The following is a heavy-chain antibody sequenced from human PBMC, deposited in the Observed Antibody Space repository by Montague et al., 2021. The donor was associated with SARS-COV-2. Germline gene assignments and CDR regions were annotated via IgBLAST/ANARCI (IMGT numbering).Heavy chain of an antibody. CDR1: GFSLSTSGVG. Sequence: PALVKPTQTLTLTCTFSGFSLSTSGVGVGWIRQPPGKALEWLALIYWDDDKRYSPSLKSRLTITKDTSRNQVVLTMTNVDPVDTATYYCAHSRLYYDILTGYYSLGYYFDYWGQGTLVTVSS. V-gene: IGHV2-5*02. J-gene: IGHJ4*02. D-gene: IGHD3-9*01. CDR3: AHSRLYYDILTGYYSLGYYFDY. CDR2: IYWDDDK.